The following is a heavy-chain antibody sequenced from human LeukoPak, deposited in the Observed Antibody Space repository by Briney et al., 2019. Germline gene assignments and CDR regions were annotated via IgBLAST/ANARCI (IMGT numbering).Heavy chain of an antibody. J-gene: IGHJ4*02. CDR3: ARARCSSTSCFVFDY. CDR2: IHPKSGGT. D-gene: IGHD2-2*01. Sequence: ASVKVSCKASGYTFTDYYMHWVRQAPGQGLEWMGWIHPKSGGTNYAQKFQGRVTMTRDTSISTAYMELSRLRSDDTAMYYCARARCSSTSCFVFDYWGQGILVTVSS. V-gene: IGHV1-2*02. CDR1: GYTFTDYY.